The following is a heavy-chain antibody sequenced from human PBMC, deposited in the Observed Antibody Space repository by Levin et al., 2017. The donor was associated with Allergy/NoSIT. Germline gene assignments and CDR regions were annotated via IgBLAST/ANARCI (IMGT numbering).Heavy chain of an antibody. D-gene: IGHD3-3*01. Sequence: GGSLRLSCKGSGSSFTSYWIGWVRQMPGKGLEWMGIIYPGDSDTRYSPSFQGQVTISADKSISTAYLQWSSLKASDTAMYYCARYNDFWSGYDPKEDYWGQGTLVTVSS. CDR1: GSSFTSYW. CDR3: ARYNDFWSGYDPKEDY. J-gene: IGHJ4*02. V-gene: IGHV5-51*01. CDR2: IYPGDSDT.